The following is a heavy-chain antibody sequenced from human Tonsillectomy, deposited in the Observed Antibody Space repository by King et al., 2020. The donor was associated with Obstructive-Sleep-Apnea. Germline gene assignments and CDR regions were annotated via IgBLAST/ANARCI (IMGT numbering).Heavy chain of an antibody. CDR3: ARVGPTDAFDI. V-gene: IGHV3-21*01. D-gene: IGHD1-26*01. CDR2: ISSSSSYI. Sequence: VQLVESGGGLVKPGVSLRLSCAASGFTFSSYIMNWVRQAPGKGLEWVSSISSSSSYIYYADSVKGRFTISRDNAKNSRYLQMNSLRAEDTAVYYCARVGPTDAFDIWGQGTMVTVSS. CDR1: GFTFSSYI. J-gene: IGHJ3*02.